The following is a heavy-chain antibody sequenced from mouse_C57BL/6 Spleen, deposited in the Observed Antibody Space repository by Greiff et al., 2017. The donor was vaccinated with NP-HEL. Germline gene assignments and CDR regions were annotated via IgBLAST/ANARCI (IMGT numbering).Heavy chain of an antibody. CDR2: IHPNSGST. V-gene: IGHV1-64*01. CDR1: GYTFTSYW. J-gene: IGHJ4*01. CDR3: ARVGDGYYSYYAMDY. Sequence: QVQLQQPGAELVKPGASVKLSCKASGYTFTSYWMHWVKQRPGQGLEWIGMIHPNSGSTNYNEKFKSKATLTVDKSSSTAYMQLSSLTSEDSAVYYCARVGDGYYSYYAMDYWGQGTSVTVSS. D-gene: IGHD2-3*01.